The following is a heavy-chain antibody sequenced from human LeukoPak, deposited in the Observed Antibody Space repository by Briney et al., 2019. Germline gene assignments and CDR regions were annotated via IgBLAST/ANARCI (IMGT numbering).Heavy chain of an antibody. D-gene: IGHD6-25*01. J-gene: IGHJ5*02. CDR3: AREGGDPRWLDP. Sequence: PETLSLTCTVSGGSISNYWTWIRQSAGKGLEWIGRINTSGSTNYNPSLRSRVTMSVNTSKNQFSLNLTSVTAADTAVYSCAREGGDPRWLDPWGQGTLVTVSS. CDR2: INTSGST. V-gene: IGHV4-4*07. CDR1: GGSISNY.